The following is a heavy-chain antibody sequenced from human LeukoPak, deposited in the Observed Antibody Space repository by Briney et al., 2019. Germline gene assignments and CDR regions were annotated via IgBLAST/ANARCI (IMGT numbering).Heavy chain of an antibody. D-gene: IGHD3-9*01. CDR2: IKQDGSEK. CDR1: GFTVSSNY. Sequence: PGGSLRLSCAASGFTVSSNYMTWVRQAPGKGLEWVANIKQDGSEKYYVDSVKGRFTISRDNAKNSLYLQMNSLRAEDTAVYYCARDGFDWLFKDAFDIWGQGTMVTVSS. V-gene: IGHV3-7*01. J-gene: IGHJ3*02. CDR3: ARDGFDWLFKDAFDI.